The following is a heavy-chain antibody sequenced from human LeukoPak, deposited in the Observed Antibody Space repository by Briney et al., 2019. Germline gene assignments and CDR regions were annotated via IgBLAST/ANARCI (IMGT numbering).Heavy chain of an antibody. D-gene: IGHD3-10*01. CDR1: GFTLSDYY. CDR2: ISSSGSTI. CDR3: ARTYGSGSYYQFDY. V-gene: IGHV3-11*01. J-gene: IGHJ4*02. Sequence: GGSLRLSCAASGFTLSDYYMSWIRQAPGKGLEWVSYISSSGSTIYYADSVKGHFTISRDNSKNTVYLQMNSLRAEDTAVYYCARTYGSGSYYQFDYWGQGTLVTVSS.